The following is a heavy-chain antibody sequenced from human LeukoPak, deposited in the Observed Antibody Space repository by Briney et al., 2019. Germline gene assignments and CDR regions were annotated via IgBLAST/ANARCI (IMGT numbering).Heavy chain of an antibody. V-gene: IGHV4-59*01. CDR3: ARGLLELTYYYYMDV. D-gene: IGHD3-3*01. CDR1: GGSISSYY. J-gene: IGHJ6*03. Sequence: SETLSLTCTVSGGSISSYYWSWIRQPPGKGLEWIGYIYYSGSTNYNPSLKSRVTISVDTSKNQFSLKLSSVTAADTAVYYCARGLLELTYYYYMDVWGKGTTVTVSS. CDR2: IYYSGST.